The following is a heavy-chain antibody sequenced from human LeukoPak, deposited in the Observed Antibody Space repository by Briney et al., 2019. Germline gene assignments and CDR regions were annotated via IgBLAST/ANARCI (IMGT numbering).Heavy chain of an antibody. J-gene: IGHJ4*02. V-gene: IGHV3-9*01. Sequence: SLRLSCAASGFTFDDYAMHWVRQAPGKGLEWVSGISWNSGSIGYADSVKGRFTISRDNAKNSLYLQMNSLRAEDTALYYCAKDPYYDSSGYYPNYFDYWGQGTLVTVSS. CDR1: GFTFDDYA. D-gene: IGHD3-22*01. CDR3: AKDPYYDSSGYYPNYFDY. CDR2: ISWNSGSI.